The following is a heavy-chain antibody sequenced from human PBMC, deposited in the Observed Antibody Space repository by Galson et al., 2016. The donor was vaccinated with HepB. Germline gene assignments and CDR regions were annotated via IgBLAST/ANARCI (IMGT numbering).Heavy chain of an antibody. V-gene: IGHV4-34*01. D-gene: IGHD1-26*01. CDR3: RSWELPRRPYYYYVDV. J-gene: IGHJ6*03. Sequence: TLSLTCAVSGGSFTSYHWSWIRQPPGKGLEWIGEINYSGSVNYNPSLKSRATISVDTSKRQFSLKLNSVTAADTAVYYCRSWELPRRPYYYYVDVWGKGTTVTVSS. CDR2: INYSGSV. CDR1: GGSFTSYH.